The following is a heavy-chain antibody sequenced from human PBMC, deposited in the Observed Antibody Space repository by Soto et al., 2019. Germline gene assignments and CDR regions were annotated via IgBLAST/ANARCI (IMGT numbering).Heavy chain of an antibody. Sequence: GESLKISCKGSGYSFTSYWIGWVRQMPGKGLEWMGIIYPGDSDTRYSPSFQGQVTISADKSISTAYLQWSSLKASDTAMYYCARANYDILTSTSTGIYVYWGQGTLVTVSS. V-gene: IGHV5-51*01. CDR2: IYPGDSDT. D-gene: IGHD3-9*01. J-gene: IGHJ4*02. CDR1: GYSFTSYW. CDR3: ARANYDILTSTSTGIYVY.